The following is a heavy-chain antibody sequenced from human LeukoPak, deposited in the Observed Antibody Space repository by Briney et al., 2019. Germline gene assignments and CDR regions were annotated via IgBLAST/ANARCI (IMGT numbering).Heavy chain of an antibody. CDR2: IGSISSGETI. CDR3: AKDLYGDYNWAYDY. D-gene: IGHD4-17*01. Sequence: GGSLRLSCAASGFRFSNYNMNWVRQAPGKGLEWVSYIGSISSGETIYYADSVKGRFTISRDNAKNSLYLQMNSLRAEDTALYYCAKDLYGDYNWAYDYWGQGTLVTVSS. V-gene: IGHV3-48*04. J-gene: IGHJ4*02. CDR1: GFRFSNYN.